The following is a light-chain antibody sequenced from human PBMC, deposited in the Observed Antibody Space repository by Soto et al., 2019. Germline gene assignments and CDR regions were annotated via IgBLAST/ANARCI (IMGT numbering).Light chain of an antibody. V-gene: IGKV2-40*01. CDR2: TLS. CDR1: QSLLHRNGYTY. Sequence: DVVMTQSPLSLSVTPGEPPSISCRSCQSLLHRNGYTYLDWYLXKQGQSPQVXIYTLSYRASGVPDRFSGSGSGTPVTMKISRVEAEDFGVYYCMQRVEFPLTFGGGTKVDI. CDR3: MQRVEFPLT. J-gene: IGKJ4*01.